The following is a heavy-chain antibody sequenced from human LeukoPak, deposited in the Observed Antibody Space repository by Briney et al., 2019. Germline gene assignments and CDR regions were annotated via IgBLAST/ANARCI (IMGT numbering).Heavy chain of an antibody. CDR3: ARERYDFWSGYYPIHYGMDV. CDR2: ISSSSSYI. CDR1: GFTFSNAW. D-gene: IGHD3-3*01. V-gene: IGHV3-21*01. Sequence: PGGSLRLSCAASGFTFSNAWMSWVRQAPGKGLEWVSSISSSSSYIYYADSVKGRFTISRDNAKNSLYLQMNSLRAEDTAVYYCARERYDFWSGYYPIHYGMDVWGQGTTVTVSS. J-gene: IGHJ6*02.